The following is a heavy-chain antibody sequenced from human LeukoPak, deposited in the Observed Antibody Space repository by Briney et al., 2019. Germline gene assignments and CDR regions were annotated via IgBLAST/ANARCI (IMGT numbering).Heavy chain of an antibody. D-gene: IGHD5-12*01. Sequence: GASVKVSCKPSGGTFSSYGISWVRQATGQGLEWMGGIIPIFATANYAQKFQGRVSITADESTSTAYMDLSSLRSEDTAVYYCARVSEVVAQAFDYWGQGTQVAVSS. V-gene: IGHV1-69*13. J-gene: IGHJ4*02. CDR3: ARVSEVVAQAFDY. CDR1: GGTFSSYG. CDR2: IIPIFATA.